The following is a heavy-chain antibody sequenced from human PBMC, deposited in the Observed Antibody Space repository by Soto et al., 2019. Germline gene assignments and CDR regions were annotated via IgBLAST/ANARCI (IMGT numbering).Heavy chain of an antibody. D-gene: IGHD3-16*02. J-gene: IGHJ4*02. CDR1: GFTFSSYS. CDR2: ISSSSSTI. V-gene: IGHV3-48*01. Sequence: EVQLVESGGGLVQPGGSLRLSCAASGFTFSSYSMNWVRQAPGKGLEWVSYISSSSSTIYYADSVKGRFTISRDNAKNSLYLQMNSLRAEDTAVYYCAGGLWGSYRPLDYWGQGTLVTVPS. CDR3: AGGLWGSYRPLDY.